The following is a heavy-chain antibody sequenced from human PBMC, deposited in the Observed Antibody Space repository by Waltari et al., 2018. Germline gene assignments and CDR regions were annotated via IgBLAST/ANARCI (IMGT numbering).Heavy chain of an antibody. CDR3: ARPTGDYDYYYYYGMDV. CDR2: IIPILGTA. D-gene: IGHD4-17*01. V-gene: IGHV1-69*13. J-gene: IGHJ6*02. CDR1: GGTFSSYA. Sequence: QVQLVQSGAEVKKPGSSVKVSCKASGGTFSSYAISWVRQAPGQGLEWMGGIIPILGTANYAQKVQGRVTITADESTSTAYMELSSLRSEDTAVYYCARPTGDYDYYYYYGMDVWGQGTTVTVSS.